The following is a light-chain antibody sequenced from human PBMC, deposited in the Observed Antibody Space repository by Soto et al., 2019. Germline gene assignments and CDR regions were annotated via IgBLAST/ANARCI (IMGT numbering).Light chain of an antibody. V-gene: IGKV3-11*01. CDR1: QSVSSY. CDR2: HAS. CDR3: QQRSNWLT. Sequence: EIVLTQSPDTLSLSPGERATLSCRASQSVSSYLSWYQQRPGQAPRLLIYHASKRVTGIPARFSGSGSGTDYTLTISSLEPEDFAVYYCQQRSNWLTFGGGTKVDI. J-gene: IGKJ4*01.